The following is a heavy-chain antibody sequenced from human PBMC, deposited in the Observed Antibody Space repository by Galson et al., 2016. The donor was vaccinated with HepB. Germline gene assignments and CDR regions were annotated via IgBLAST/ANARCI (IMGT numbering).Heavy chain of an antibody. CDR3: VRGYSSSSIYYFYGVDV. D-gene: IGHD6-6*01. Sequence: PALVKPTQTLTLTCTLSGFSVSTSGVGVGWIRQPPGKALEWLALIYWDGYDHYSPSLKSRLTISKDTSKNQVVLSMTNVDPVDTATYYCVRGYSSSSIYYFYGVDVWGQGTTVTVSS. CDR1: GFSVSTSGVG. V-gene: IGHV2-5*02. CDR2: IYWDGYD. J-gene: IGHJ6*02.